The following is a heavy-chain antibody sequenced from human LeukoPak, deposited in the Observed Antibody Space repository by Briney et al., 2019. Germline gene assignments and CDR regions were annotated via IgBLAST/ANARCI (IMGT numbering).Heavy chain of an antibody. Sequence: SVKVSCKASGGTFSSYTISWVRQAPGQGLEWRGGIIPIFGTANYAQKFQGRVTMTRDMSTSTVYMELSSLRSEDTAVYYCATGGHVRVYDSSAYYGHYWGQGTLVTVSS. D-gene: IGHD3-22*01. CDR2: IIPIFGTA. J-gene: IGHJ4*02. V-gene: IGHV1-69*05. CDR1: GGTFSSYT. CDR3: ATGGHVRVYDSSAYYGHY.